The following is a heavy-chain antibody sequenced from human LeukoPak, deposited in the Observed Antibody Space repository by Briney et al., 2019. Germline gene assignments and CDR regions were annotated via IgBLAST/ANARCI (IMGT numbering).Heavy chain of an antibody. CDR2: ISAYNGNT. J-gene: IGHJ4*02. V-gene: IGHV1-18*01. Sequence: ASLKVSCKPSGYTFTSYGISWVRQAPGQGREWMGWISAYNGNTNYPQTLQGRVTITPDTSTSTAYMKRRSLKSDDTSVYYRARNVYELWAAAGDEFDNWGQGTLVTVSS. CDR3: ARNVYELWAAAGDEFDN. CDR1: GYTFTSYG. D-gene: IGHD6-13*01.